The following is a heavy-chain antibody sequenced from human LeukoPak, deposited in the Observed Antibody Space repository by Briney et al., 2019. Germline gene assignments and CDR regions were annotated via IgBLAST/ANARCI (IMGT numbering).Heavy chain of an antibody. CDR2: IYYSGST. CDR3: ARRSALRYFDWYFDY. J-gene: IGHJ4*02. Sequence: MPSETLSLTCTVSGGSISSYYWSWIRQPPGKGLEWIGYIYYSGSTNYNPSLKSRVTISVDTSKNQFSLKLSSVTAADTAVYYCARRSALRYFDWYFDYWGQGTLVTVSS. CDR1: GGSISSYY. D-gene: IGHD3-9*01. V-gene: IGHV4-59*08.